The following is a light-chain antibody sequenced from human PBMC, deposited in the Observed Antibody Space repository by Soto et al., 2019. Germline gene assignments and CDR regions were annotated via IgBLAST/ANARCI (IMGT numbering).Light chain of an antibody. V-gene: IGLV2-8*01. Sequence: ALTQPPSASGSPGQSVTISCTGTSGDVGYYDYVSWYQQHPGKVPRLMIYEVNKRPSGVPDRFSGSKSGNTASLTVSGLQPEDEADYYCSSLAGTFYVFGTGTKVTVL. CDR2: EVN. CDR1: SGDVGYYDY. J-gene: IGLJ1*01. CDR3: SSLAGTFYV.